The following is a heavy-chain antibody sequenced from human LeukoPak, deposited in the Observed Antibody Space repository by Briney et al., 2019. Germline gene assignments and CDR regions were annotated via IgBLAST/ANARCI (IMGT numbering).Heavy chain of an antibody. CDR1: GFTFSGAW. CDR2: INQDGGQR. J-gene: IGHJ4*02. V-gene: IGHV3-7*01. D-gene: IGHD4-17*01. Sequence: SGGSLRLSCAASGFTFSGAWMSWVRQAPGKGLEWVANINQDGGQRYYVGSVEGRFTISRDNAKNSLYLQMNSLRAEDTAVYYCARDGDNDTPGLNWGQGTLVTVSS. CDR3: ARDGDNDTPGLN.